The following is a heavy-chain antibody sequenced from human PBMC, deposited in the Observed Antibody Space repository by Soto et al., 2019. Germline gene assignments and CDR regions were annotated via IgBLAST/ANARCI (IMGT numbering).Heavy chain of an antibody. V-gene: IGHV3-49*03. CDR3: TSDYGDLNHFEY. J-gene: IGHJ4*02. CDR2: IRSKAYGGTT. CDR1: GFTFGDYA. Sequence: GGSLRLSCTASGFTFGDYAMSWFRQAPGKGLEWVGFIRSKAYGGTTEYAASVKGRFTISRDDSKSIAYLQMNSLKTEDTAVYYCTSDYGDLNHFEYWGQGTLVTVSS. D-gene: IGHD4-17*01.